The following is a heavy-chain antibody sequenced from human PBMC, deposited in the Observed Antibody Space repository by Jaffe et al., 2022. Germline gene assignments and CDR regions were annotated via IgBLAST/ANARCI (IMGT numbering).Heavy chain of an antibody. D-gene: IGHD1-20*01. CDR1: GGSISSYY. J-gene: IGHJ4*02. CDR2: IYYSGST. Sequence: QVQLQESGPGLVKPSETLSLTCTVSGGSISSYYWSWIRQPPGKGLEWIGYIYYSGSTNYNPSLKSRVTISVDTSKNQFSLKLSSVTAADTAVYYCARVTFVRYNWASLDYWGQGTLVTVSS. CDR3: ARVTFVRYNWASLDY. V-gene: IGHV4-59*01.